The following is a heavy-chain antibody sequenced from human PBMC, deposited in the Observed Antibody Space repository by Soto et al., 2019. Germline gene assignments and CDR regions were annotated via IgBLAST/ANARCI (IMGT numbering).Heavy chain of an antibody. J-gene: IGHJ4*02. CDR2: ISSSSSTI. Sequence: GGSLRLSCAASGFTFSSYSMNWVRQAPGKGLEWVSYISSSSSTIYYADSVKGRFTISRDNAKNSLYLQMNSLRDEDTAVYYCAREGYYYDSSGYYYVTISYFDYWGQGTLVTVSS. D-gene: IGHD3-22*01. CDR1: GFTFSSYS. V-gene: IGHV3-48*02. CDR3: AREGYYYDSSGYYYVTISYFDY.